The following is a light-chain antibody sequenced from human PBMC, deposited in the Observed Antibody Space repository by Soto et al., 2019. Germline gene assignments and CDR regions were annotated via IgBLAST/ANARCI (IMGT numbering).Light chain of an antibody. V-gene: IGLV2-14*03. J-gene: IGLJ1*01. Sequence: QSVLTHPASVSGSPGQSSTISCTGTSSDVGGFNYVSWYQQHPGKAPKLMIYDVTNRPSGVSYRFSGSKSGNTASLTISGLQAEDEADYYCNSYTSRSTDVFGTGNKVTVL. CDR2: DVT. CDR1: SSDVGGFNY. CDR3: NSYTSRSTDV.